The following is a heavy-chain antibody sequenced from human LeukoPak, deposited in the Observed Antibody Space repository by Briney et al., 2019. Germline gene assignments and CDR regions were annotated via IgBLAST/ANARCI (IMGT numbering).Heavy chain of an antibody. CDR3: ARGDYYGSGSYYNSAFDI. J-gene: IGHJ3*02. Sequence: SETLSLTCTVSGGSISSYYWNWIRQPAGKGLEWIGRISSSGSANYNPSLKSRVTISVDTSKNQFSLKLNSVTAADTAVYYCARGDYYGSGSYYNSAFDIWGQGTMVTVSS. CDR2: ISSSGSA. CDR1: GGSISSYY. D-gene: IGHD3-10*01. V-gene: IGHV4-4*07.